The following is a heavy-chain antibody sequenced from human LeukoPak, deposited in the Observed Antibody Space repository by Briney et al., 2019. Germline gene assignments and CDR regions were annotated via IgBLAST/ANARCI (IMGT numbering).Heavy chain of an antibody. CDR1: GFTFSSYS. CDR3: AREMGSSSWPSWFDP. Sequence: GGSLRLSCAASGFTFSSYSMNWVRQAPGKGLEWVSSISSSSSYIYYADSVKGRFTISRDNAKNSLYLQMNSLRAEDTAVYYCAREMGSSSWPSWFDPWGQGTLVTVSS. J-gene: IGHJ5*02. CDR2: ISSSSSYI. V-gene: IGHV3-21*01. D-gene: IGHD6-13*01.